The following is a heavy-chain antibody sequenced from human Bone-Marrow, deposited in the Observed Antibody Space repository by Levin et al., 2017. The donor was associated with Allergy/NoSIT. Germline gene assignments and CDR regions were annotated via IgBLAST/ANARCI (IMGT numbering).Heavy chain of an antibody. CDR1: GASFSSHY. CDR2: IYFSGST. D-gene: IGHD2-2*01. J-gene: IGHJ5*02. CDR3: ARVPSTTFWFDP. V-gene: IGHV4-59*11. Sequence: SETLSLTCNVSGASFSSHYWTWIRQPPGKGLEWIGYIYFSGSTHYNPSLRSRLTISVDTAKSQVSLSLTSVTAADTAVYYCARVPSTTFWFDPWGQGILVTVSS.